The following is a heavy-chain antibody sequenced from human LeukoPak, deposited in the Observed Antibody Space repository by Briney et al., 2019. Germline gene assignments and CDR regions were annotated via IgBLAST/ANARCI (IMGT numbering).Heavy chain of an antibody. CDR1: GFTFISYE. J-gene: IGHJ4*02. V-gene: IGHV3-48*03. CDR3: GRGGSGWYDY. CDR2: ISSSGSTI. Sequence: GPSLILSCAASGFTFISYEMNSVRQAPGEGLGWGSYISSSGSTIYYADSVQGRFTIYRDNAKKSLYLHMTSLRADDTGVYYCGRGGSGWYDYWGQGILVTVSS. D-gene: IGHD6-19*01.